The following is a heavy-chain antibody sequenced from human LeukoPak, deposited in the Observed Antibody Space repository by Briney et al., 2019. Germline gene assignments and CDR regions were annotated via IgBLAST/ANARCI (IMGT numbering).Heavy chain of an antibody. D-gene: IGHD3-10*01. Sequence: SETLSLTCSVSGGSINNYYWSWFRQPPGKGLEWIAYIYYSGSTNYNPSFKSRVTISVDTSRSQFSLMLSSVIAADTAVYYCARHNARLRGWIGEVDFWGQGALVTVSS. J-gene: IGHJ4*02. CDR3: ARHNARLRGWIGEVDF. V-gene: IGHV4-59*08. CDR1: GGSINNYY. CDR2: IYYSGST.